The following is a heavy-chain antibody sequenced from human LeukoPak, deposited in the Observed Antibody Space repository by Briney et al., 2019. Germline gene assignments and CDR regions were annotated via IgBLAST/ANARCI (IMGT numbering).Heavy chain of an antibody. CDR2: IRYDGSNK. CDR1: GFTFSSYG. J-gene: IGHJ6*03. V-gene: IGHV3-30*02. D-gene: IGHD5-18*01. Sequence: PGGSLRLSCAASGFTFSSYGMHWVRQAPGKGLEWVAFIRYDGSNKYYADSVKGRFTISRDNSKNTLYLQMNSLRAEDTAVYYCAKEGTAMVRGYYYYYMDVWGKGTTVTISS. CDR3: AKEGTAMVRGYYYYYMDV.